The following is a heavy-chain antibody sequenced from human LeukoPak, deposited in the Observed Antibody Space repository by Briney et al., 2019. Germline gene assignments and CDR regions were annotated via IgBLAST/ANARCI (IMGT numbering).Heavy chain of an antibody. Sequence: PSETLSLTCAVYGGSFSGYYWSWIRQPPGKGLEWIGEINHSGSTNYNPSLKSRVTISVDTSKNQFSPKLSSVTAADTAVYYCARGGGYSYGQMRGYFDYWGQGTLVTVSS. CDR1: GGSFSGYY. V-gene: IGHV4-34*01. CDR2: INHSGST. D-gene: IGHD5-18*01. CDR3: ARGGGYSYGQMRGYFDY. J-gene: IGHJ4*02.